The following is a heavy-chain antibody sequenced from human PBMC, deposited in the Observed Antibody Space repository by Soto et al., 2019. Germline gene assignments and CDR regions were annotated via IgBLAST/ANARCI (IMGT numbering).Heavy chain of an antibody. CDR2: LSYDGSNK. J-gene: IGHJ4*02. Sequence: GGSLRLSCAASGFTFSTSAMHWVRQAPGKGLEWVAVLSYDGSNKYYADSVKGRFTISRDNSKNTLYLQMNSLRAEDTAVYYCASGNSVLAYWGQGALVTVSS. D-gene: IGHD4-4*01. CDR3: ASGNSVLAY. V-gene: IGHV3-30-3*01. CDR1: GFTFSTSA.